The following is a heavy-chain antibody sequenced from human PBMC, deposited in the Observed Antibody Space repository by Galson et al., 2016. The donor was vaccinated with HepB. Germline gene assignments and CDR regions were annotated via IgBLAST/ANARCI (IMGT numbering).Heavy chain of an antibody. V-gene: IGHV3-74*01. CDR1: GFTGFTFSSYW. D-gene: IGHD5-24*01. CDR3: GDSRDGYIDY. J-gene: IGHJ4*01. CDR2: ISLDGSVT. Sequence: SLRLSCAASGFTGFTFSSYWMHWVRQAPGKGLVWVSRISLDGSVTIYGDSVKGRFSTSRDNAKNTLFLQMNSLRAEDTAVYYCGDSRDGYIDYWGQGALVTISS.